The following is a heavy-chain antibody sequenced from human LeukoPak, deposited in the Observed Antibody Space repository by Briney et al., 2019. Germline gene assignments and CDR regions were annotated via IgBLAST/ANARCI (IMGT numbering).Heavy chain of an antibody. CDR3: ARSAATTVVTLVAFDY. J-gene: IGHJ4*02. D-gene: IGHD4-23*01. CDR1: GYTFTSYY. Sequence: PGASVKVSCKASGYTFTSYYMHWVRQAPGQGLEWMGIINPSGGSTSYAQKFQGRVTMTRDMPTSTVYMELSSLRSEDTAVYYCARSAATTVVTLVAFDYWGQGTLVTVSS. V-gene: IGHV1-46*01. CDR2: INPSGGST.